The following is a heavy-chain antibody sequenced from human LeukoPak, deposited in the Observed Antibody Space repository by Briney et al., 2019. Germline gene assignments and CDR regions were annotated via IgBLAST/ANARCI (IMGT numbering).Heavy chain of an antibody. V-gene: IGHV3-11*06. J-gene: IGHJ3*02. D-gene: IGHD2/OR15-2a*01. CDR3: ARQSLESDGDAFDI. CDR1: GFSFSDYY. Sequence: GGSLRLSCAASGFSFSDYYISWIRQAPGKGLEWVSYISSSDSYTNNADSVKGRFTTSRDNAKNSLFLQMNSLRAEDTAVYYCARQSLESDGDAFDIWGQGTMVTVSS. CDR2: ISSSDSYT.